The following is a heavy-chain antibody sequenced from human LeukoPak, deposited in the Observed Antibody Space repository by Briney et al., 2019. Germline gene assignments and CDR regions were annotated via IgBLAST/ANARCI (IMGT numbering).Heavy chain of an antibody. Sequence: NPSETLSLTWAVSGASISVYFWSWIRQPPGKGLEWIGYIYDSGSSKYNPSLESRVTISLDTSKNQFSLKLTFVTAADTAVYYCARVPDTTMVYFDYWGQGTLVTVSS. D-gene: IGHD5-18*01. CDR1: GASISVYF. CDR2: IYDSGSS. J-gene: IGHJ4*02. CDR3: ARVPDTTMVYFDY. V-gene: IGHV4-59*01.